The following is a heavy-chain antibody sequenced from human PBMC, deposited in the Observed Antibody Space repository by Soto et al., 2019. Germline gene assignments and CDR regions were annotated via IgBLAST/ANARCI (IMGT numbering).Heavy chain of an antibody. CDR2: IWYDGSNK. V-gene: IGHV3-33*01. CDR1: GFTFSSYG. D-gene: IGHD3-16*02. CDR3: ARPRTPRHALYDYVWGSYRYDAFDI. J-gene: IGHJ3*02. Sequence: QVQLVESGGGVVQPGRSLRLSCAASGFTFSSYGMHWVRQAPGKGLEWVAVIWYDGSNKYYADSVKGRFTISRDNSKNTLYLQMNSLRAEDTAVYYCARPRTPRHALYDYVWGSYRYDAFDIWGQGTMVTISS.